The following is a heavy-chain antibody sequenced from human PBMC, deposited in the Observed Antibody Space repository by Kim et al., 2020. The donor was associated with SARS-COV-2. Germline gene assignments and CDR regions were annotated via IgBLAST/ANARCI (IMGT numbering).Heavy chain of an antibody. D-gene: IGHD6-13*01. CDR1: GGSFSGYY. Sequence: SETLSLTCAVYGGSFSGYYWSWIRQPPGKGLEWIGEINHSGSTNYNPSLKSRVTISVDTSKNQFSLKLSSVTAADTAVYYCARWGTEDGALAEQQLDGADYWGQGTLGTVSS. CDR2: INHSGST. J-gene: IGHJ4*02. CDR3: ARWGTEDGALAEQQLDGADY. V-gene: IGHV4-34*01.